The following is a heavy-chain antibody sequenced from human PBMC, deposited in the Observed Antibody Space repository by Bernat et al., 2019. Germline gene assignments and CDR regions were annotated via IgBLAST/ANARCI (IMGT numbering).Heavy chain of an antibody. CDR3: ARESGSYSKYYFDY. Sequence: QVQLVESGGGVVQPGRSLRLSCAASGFTFSSYGIHRVRQAPGKGLEWVAIIWYDGSNKYYADSVKGRFTISRDNSKNTLYLQMNSLRAEDTAVYYCARESGSYSKYYFDYWGQGTLVTVSS. CDR1: GFTFSSYG. V-gene: IGHV3-33*01. D-gene: IGHD1-26*01. CDR2: IWYDGSNK. J-gene: IGHJ4*02.